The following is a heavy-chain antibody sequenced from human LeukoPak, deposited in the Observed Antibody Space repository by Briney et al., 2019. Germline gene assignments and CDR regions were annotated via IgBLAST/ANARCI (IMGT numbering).Heavy chain of an antibody. Sequence: PGGSLRLSCAASGFTFSSYSMNWVRQAPGKGLEWVSLISSSSSYIYYADSVKGRFTISRDNSRNTLYLQMDSLRPEDTAVYYCATLVGATARFDYWGQGTLVTVSS. CDR3: ATLVGATARFDY. CDR2: ISSSSSYI. CDR1: GFTFSSYS. J-gene: IGHJ4*02. V-gene: IGHV3-21*01. D-gene: IGHD1-26*01.